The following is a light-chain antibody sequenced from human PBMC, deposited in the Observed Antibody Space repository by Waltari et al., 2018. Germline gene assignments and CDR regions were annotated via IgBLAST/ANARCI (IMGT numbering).Light chain of an antibody. CDR3: QQANSFPPGVT. Sequence: DIQMTQSPSSVSASVGDRVSLTCRASQDIGNWLAWYQHKPGKAPKLLIYAASKLQSGVPSRFSGHGLGTDFTLTIDSLQPEDFATYYGQQANSFPPGVTFGGGTKVE. J-gene: IGKJ4*01. CDR1: QDIGNW. CDR2: AAS. V-gene: IGKV1D-12*01.